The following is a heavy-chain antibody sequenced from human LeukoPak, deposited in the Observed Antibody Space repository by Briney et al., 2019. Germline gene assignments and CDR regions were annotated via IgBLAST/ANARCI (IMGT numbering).Heavy chain of an antibody. Sequence: GGSLRLSCAASGFTFDDYAMHWVRQAPGKGLEWASGISWNSGSIGYADSVKGRFTISRDNAKNSLYLQMNSLRAEDTALYYCAKDSFYDSSGYYPLWGQGTLVTVSS. D-gene: IGHD3-22*01. CDR2: ISWNSGSI. CDR1: GFTFDDYA. J-gene: IGHJ4*02. V-gene: IGHV3-9*01. CDR3: AKDSFYDSSGYYPL.